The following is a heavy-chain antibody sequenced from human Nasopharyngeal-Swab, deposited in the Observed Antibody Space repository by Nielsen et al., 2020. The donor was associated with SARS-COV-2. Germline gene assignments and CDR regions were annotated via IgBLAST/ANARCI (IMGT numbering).Heavy chain of an antibody. V-gene: IGHV4-30-4*01. CDR1: GDSITNGDYY. CDR2: IYHSGST. Sequence: SETLPLTCTVSGDSITNGDYYWSWIRQPPGKGLEWIAYIYHSGSTYYKPSLKSRLSISVDTSKNQFSLSLTSVTAADTAMYYCARYYVSGMFGMDVWGPGTAVTVSS. J-gene: IGHJ6*02. D-gene: IGHD3-10*01. CDR3: ARYYVSGMFGMDV.